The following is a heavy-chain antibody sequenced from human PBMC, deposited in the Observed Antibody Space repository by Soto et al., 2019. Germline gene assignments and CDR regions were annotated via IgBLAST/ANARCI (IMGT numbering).Heavy chain of an antibody. J-gene: IGHJ6*02. Sequence: GESLKISCKGSGYSFTSYWIGWVRQMPGKGLEWMGIIYPGDSDTRYSPSFQGQVTISADKSISTAYLQWSSLKASDTAMYYCARQQYSSSWYYYYYGMDVWGQGTTVTVS. CDR3: ARQQYSSSWYYYYYGMDV. CDR2: IYPGDSDT. V-gene: IGHV5-51*01. D-gene: IGHD6-13*01. CDR1: GYSFTSYW.